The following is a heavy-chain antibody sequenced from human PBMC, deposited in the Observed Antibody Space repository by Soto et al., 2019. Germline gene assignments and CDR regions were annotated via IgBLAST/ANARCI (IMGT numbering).Heavy chain of an antibody. Sequence: PGGSLRLSCAASGFTFSSYGMHWVRQAPGKGLEWVAVISYDGSNKYYADSVKGRFTISRDNSKNTLYLQMNSLRAEDTAVYYCAKDWEAPSRGFLGFDYWGQGIQGTVSS. CDR3: AKDWEAPSRGFLGFDY. V-gene: IGHV3-30*18. CDR2: ISYDGSNK. D-gene: IGHD1-26*01. J-gene: IGHJ4*02. CDR1: GFTFSSYG.